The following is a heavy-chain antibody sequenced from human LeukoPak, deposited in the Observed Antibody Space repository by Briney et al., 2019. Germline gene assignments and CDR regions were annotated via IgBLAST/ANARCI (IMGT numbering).Heavy chain of an antibody. CDR1: GGSISSYY. Sequence: SETLSLTCTVSGGSISSYYWSWIRQPPGKGLEWIGYIYTSGSTNYNPSLKSRVTISVDTSKNQFSLKLSSVTAADTAVYYCAGHKHWFDPWGQGTLVTVSS. J-gene: IGHJ5*02. CDR3: AGHKHWFDP. V-gene: IGHV4-4*09. CDR2: IYTSGST.